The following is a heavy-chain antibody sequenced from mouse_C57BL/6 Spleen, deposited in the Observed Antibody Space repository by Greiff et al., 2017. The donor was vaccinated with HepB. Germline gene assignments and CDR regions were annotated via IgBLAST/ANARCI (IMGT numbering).Heavy chain of an antibody. J-gene: IGHJ4*01. CDR1: GYAFSSSW. CDR3: ARMYYGSSPRGTRAMDY. Sequence: QVQLQQSGPELVKPGASVKISCKASGYAFSSSWMNWVKQRPGKGLEWIGRIYPGDGDTNYNGKFKGKATLTADKSSSTAYMQLSSLTSEDSAVYFCARMYYGSSPRGTRAMDYWGQGTSVTVSS. D-gene: IGHD1-1*01. CDR2: IYPGDGDT. V-gene: IGHV1-82*01.